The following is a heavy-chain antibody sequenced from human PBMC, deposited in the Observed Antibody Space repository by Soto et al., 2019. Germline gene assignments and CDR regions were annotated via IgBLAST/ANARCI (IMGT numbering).Heavy chain of an antibody. CDR3: ETVVTGTTRGMGL. D-gene: IGHD1-7*01. CDR2: IYSGGST. Sequence: GGSLRLSCAASGFTVSSNYMSWVRQAPGKGLEWVSVIYSGGSTYYADSVKGRFTISRDNSKNTLYLQMNSLRAEDTAVYYCETVVTGTTRGMGLRGQVTTVTVS. J-gene: IGHJ6*02. V-gene: IGHV3-53*01. CDR1: GFTVSSNY.